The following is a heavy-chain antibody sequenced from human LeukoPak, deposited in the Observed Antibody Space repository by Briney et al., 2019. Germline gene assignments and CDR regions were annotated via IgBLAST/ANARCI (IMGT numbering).Heavy chain of an antibody. J-gene: IGHJ4*01. Sequence: SQTLSLTCGVYGRSLSGHYWSWIRHPPGKGLEWVGEIIHSGSSNYNPSLKSQVTLSVDASKNQFSLNLSSVTAADTAVYYCARPRGNFYGSFSCGYWGHGTLVTVSS. CDR1: GRSLSGHY. V-gene: IGHV4-34*12. D-gene: IGHD3-10*01. CDR3: ARPRGNFYGSFSCGY. CDR2: IIHSGSS.